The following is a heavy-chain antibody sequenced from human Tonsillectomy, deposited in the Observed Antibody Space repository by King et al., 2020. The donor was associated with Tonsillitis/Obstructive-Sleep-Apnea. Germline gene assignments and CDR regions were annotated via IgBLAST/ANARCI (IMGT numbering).Heavy chain of an antibody. CDR2: IYSGGST. CDR1: GFTVSSNY. Sequence: EVQLVESGGGLVQPGGSLRLSCAASGFTVSSNYMSWVRQAPGKGLEWVSVIYSGGSTYYADSVKGRFTISRDNSKNTLNLQMNSLRAEDTAVYYCARSRYYYDSSGSLDIWGQGTMVTVSS. D-gene: IGHD3-22*01. J-gene: IGHJ3*02. V-gene: IGHV3-66*01. CDR3: ARSRYYYDSSGSLDI.